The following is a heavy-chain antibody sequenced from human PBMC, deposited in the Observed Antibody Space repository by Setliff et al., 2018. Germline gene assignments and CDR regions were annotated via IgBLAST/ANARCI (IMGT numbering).Heavy chain of an antibody. J-gene: IGHJ4*02. CDR3: FGAGTCSY. V-gene: IGHV3-21*01. Sequence: GGSLRLSCAASGFIFKNYIMTWVRQAPGKGLEWVASISGSSSDIYYADSVKGRFSISRDNAKNSLSLQMNNLRTEDTAVYYCFGAGTCSYWGQGTLVTSPQ. CDR2: ISGSSSDI. CDR1: GFIFKNYI. D-gene: IGHD3-10*01.